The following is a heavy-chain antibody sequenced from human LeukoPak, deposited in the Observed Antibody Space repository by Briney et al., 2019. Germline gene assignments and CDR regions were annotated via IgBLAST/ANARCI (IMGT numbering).Heavy chain of an antibody. CDR1: GFTFSDYY. J-gene: IGHJ6*02. CDR2: ISSSGSTI. V-gene: IGHV3-11*04. Sequence: GGSLRLSCAASGFTFSDYYMSWIRQAPGKGLEWVSYISSSGSTIYYADSVKGRFTISRDNAKKSLYLQMNSLRAEDTAVYYCARDRSYYYYGMDVWGQGTTVTVSS. CDR3: ARDRSYYYYGMDV.